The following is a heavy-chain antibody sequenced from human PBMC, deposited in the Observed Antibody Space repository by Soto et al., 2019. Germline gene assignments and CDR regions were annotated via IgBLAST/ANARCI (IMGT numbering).Heavy chain of an antibody. CDR1: GGSINSGDYH. CDR2: IFQNGVT. V-gene: IGHV4-30-4*08. CDR3: AGGPTGGSCYSV. Sequence: PSENLSLTCTVFGGSINSGDYHWSWLRLPPGQGRERAGRIFQNGVTYSIPSLQSRVSISVATSRTQFSLKLSSVTAAATAVDYCAGGPTGGSCYSVWGQGTIVTVAS. D-gene: IGHD2-15*01. J-gene: IGHJ4*02.